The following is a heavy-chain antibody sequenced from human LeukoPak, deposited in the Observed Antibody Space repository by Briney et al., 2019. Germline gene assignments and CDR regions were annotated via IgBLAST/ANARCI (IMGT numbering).Heavy chain of an antibody. CDR2: IRYDGSNH. CDR3: ARGRYCNGGSCYFDS. V-gene: IGHV3-30*02. J-gene: IGHJ4*02. Sequence: GGSLRLSCAASGFTFSGYGMHWVRQAPGKGLEWVAFIRYDGSNHYYADSVKGRFTISRDNSKNTLYLQMNSLRGEDTAVYYCARGRYCNGGSCYFDSWGQGTLVTVSS. D-gene: IGHD2-15*01. CDR1: GFTFSGYG.